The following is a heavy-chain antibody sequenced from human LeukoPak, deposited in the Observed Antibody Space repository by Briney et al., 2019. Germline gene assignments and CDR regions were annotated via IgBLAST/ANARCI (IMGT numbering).Heavy chain of an antibody. J-gene: IGHJ4*02. Sequence: SETLSLTCTVSGGSISSYYWSWIRQPPGKGLEWIGDIYYTGSTNYNPSLKSRVTISVDTSKNRCSLKLSSVTAADTAVYYCARAFSSGWYPYSIGGLWFDYWGQGTLVTVSS. CDR1: GGSISSYY. CDR2: IYYTGST. D-gene: IGHD6-19*01. CDR3: ARAFSSGWYPYSIGGLWFDY. V-gene: IGHV4-59*01.